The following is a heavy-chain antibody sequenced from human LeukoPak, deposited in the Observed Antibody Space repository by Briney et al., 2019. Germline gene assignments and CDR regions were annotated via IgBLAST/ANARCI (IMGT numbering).Heavy chain of an antibody. CDR3: ARDYSSGWSHQPDY. J-gene: IGHJ4*02. CDR2: IYTSGST. V-gene: IGHV4-4*07. Sequence: SETLSLTCTVSGGSISSYYWSWIRQPAGKGLEWIGRIYTSGSTNYNPSLKSRVTMSVDTSKNQFSLKLSSVTAADTAVYYCARDYSSGWSHQPDYWGQGTLVTVSS. D-gene: IGHD6-19*01. CDR1: GGSISSYY.